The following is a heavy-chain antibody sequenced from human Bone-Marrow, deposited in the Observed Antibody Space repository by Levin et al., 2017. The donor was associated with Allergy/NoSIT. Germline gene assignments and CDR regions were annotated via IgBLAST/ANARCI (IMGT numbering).Heavy chain of an antibody. V-gene: IGHV1-8*01. CDR2: MYPNSDNA. Sequence: GESLKISCKTSGYTFTSFDINWVRQATGQGLEWMGWMYPNSDNAGDAQKFQGRVTMIRNTSIFTAYMELSSLRSEDTAIYYCARGELGSGYLFDYWGQGTLVTVSS. CDR3: ARGELGSGYLFDY. J-gene: IGHJ4*02. D-gene: IGHD5-12*01. CDR1: GYTFTSFD.